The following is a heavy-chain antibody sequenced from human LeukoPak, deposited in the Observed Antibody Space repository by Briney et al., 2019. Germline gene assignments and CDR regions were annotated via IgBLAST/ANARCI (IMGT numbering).Heavy chain of an antibody. CDR3: ARNPRGYSYGYFYGFDY. J-gene: IGHJ4*02. V-gene: IGHV3-7*01. CDR2: IKQDGSEK. CDR1: GITLSNYG. Sequence: GGSLRLSCTVSGITLSNYGMSWVRQAPGKGLEWVANIKQDGSEKYYVDSVKGRFTISRDNAKNSLYLQMNSLRAEDTAVYYCARNPRGYSYGYFYGFDYWGQGTLVTVSS. D-gene: IGHD5-18*01.